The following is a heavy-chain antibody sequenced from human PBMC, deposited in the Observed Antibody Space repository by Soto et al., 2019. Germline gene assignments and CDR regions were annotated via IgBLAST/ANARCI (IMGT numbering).Heavy chain of an antibody. D-gene: IGHD6-13*01. CDR2: ISSTGSLT. Sequence: EVRLVESGGNLLQPGGSPRLSCAASGFTFSTYGMNWVRQAPEKGLEWVSYISSTGSLTQYADSVNGRFTISRDNGKNSLYLQMSSLRVEDTAVYYCVRGGAARPDYWGQGTLVTVSS. CDR1: GFTFSTYG. CDR3: VRGGAARPDY. J-gene: IGHJ4*02. V-gene: IGHV3-48*01.